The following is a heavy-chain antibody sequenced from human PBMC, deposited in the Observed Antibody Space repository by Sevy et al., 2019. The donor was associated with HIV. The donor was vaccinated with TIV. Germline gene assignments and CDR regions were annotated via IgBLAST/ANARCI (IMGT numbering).Heavy chain of an antibody. CDR2: IGTAGDT. CDR3: ARGLWFGDYYYYGMDV. Sequence: GGSLRLSCAASGFTFSSYDMHWVRQATGKGLEWVSAIGTAGDTYYPGSVKGRFTISRENAKNSLYLQMNSLRAGDTAVYYCARGLWFGDYYYYGMDVWGQGTTVTVSS. V-gene: IGHV3-13*01. D-gene: IGHD3-10*01. J-gene: IGHJ6*02. CDR1: GFTFSSYD.